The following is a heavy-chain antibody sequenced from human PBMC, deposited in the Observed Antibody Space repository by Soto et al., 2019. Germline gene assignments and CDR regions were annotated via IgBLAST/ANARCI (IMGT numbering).Heavy chain of an antibody. CDR2: IKYDGSNK. CDR3: ARVKQGRGGYDSPFDY. V-gene: IGHV3-33*01. J-gene: IGHJ4*02. CDR1: GFIFSSYG. Sequence: QVQLVESGGGVVQPGGSLRLSCAPSGFIFSSYGMHWVRQAPGKGLEWVAVIKYDGSNKYYADSVKGRFTISRDNSKNTLYLAMNSLRAEDTAVCYCARVKQGRGGYDSPFDYWGQGTLVTVSS. D-gene: IGHD5-12*01.